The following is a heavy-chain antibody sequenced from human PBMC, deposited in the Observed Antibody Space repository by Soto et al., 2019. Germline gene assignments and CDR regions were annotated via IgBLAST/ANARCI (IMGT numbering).Heavy chain of an antibody. D-gene: IGHD2-15*01. CDR3: AKGSEVARQELDY. V-gene: IGHV3-30*18. J-gene: IGHJ4*02. CDR2: ISSDGSDK. Sequence: QVQLVESGGGVVQPGRSLRLSCAASGFTFSNFGMHWVRQAPGKGLEWVAAISSDGSDKYYSESVKDRFTISRDNSKNTLSLQMNSLRVEDTAVYYCAKGSEVARQELDYWGQGTLVTVSS. CDR1: GFTFSNFG.